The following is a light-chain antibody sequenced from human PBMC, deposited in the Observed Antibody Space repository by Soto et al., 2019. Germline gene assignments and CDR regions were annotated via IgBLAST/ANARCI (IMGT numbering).Light chain of an antibody. CDR1: QGISSY. Sequence: DIQLTQSPSFLSASVGDRVTITCRASQGISSYLAWYQKKPGKAPKLLMYAASTLQSGVPSRFSGSGSGTDFTLTISFLQSEDFATYYCQQYHAFPWTFGQGTKVDI. CDR3: QQYHAFPWT. V-gene: IGKV1-9*01. CDR2: AAS. J-gene: IGKJ1*01.